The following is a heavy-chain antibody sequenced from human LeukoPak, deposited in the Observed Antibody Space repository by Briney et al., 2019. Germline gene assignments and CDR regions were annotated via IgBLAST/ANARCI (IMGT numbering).Heavy chain of an antibody. Sequence: GGSLRLSCAASGFTFSSYSMSWVRQAPGKGLEWVSSISSSSSYIYYADSVKGRFTISRDNAKNSLYLQMNSLRAEDTAVYYCARDLLTYSSGWPMAFDIWGQGAMVTVSS. CDR1: GFTFSSYS. V-gene: IGHV3-21*01. J-gene: IGHJ3*02. D-gene: IGHD6-19*01. CDR2: ISSSSSYI. CDR3: ARDLLTYSSGWPMAFDI.